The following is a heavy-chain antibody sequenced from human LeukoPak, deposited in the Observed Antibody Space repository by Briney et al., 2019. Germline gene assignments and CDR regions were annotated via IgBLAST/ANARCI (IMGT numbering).Heavy chain of an antibody. Sequence: ASVKVSCKTSGYTFTSYGISWVRQAPGQGLEWMGWISAYNGNTNYAQKLQGRVTMTTDTSTSTADMELRSLRSDDTAVYYCARRKGYCSTTSCYTVSYYYYYMDVWGKGTTVTVSS. D-gene: IGHD2-2*02. J-gene: IGHJ6*03. V-gene: IGHV1-18*01. CDR1: GYTFTSYG. CDR2: ISAYNGNT. CDR3: ARRKGYCSTTSCYTVSYYYYYMDV.